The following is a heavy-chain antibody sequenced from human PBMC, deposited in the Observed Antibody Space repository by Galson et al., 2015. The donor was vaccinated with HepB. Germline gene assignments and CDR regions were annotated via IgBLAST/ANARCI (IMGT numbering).Heavy chain of an antibody. CDR2: INRDGSAK. Sequence: SLRLSCAASGFTLGNYWMSWVRQAPGKGLECLANINRDGSAKYYADSVKGRFTISRDNAKSSLYLQMNSLRVEDTAVYYCASGVGSDAHIGVLDIWGQGTMVTVSS. J-gene: IGHJ3*02. CDR1: GFTLGNYW. V-gene: IGHV3-7*01. CDR3: ASGVGSDAHIGVLDI. D-gene: IGHD2-15*01.